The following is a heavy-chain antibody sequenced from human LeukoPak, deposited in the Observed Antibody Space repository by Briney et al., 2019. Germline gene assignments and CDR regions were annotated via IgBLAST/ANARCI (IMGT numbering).Heavy chain of an antibody. J-gene: IGHJ4*02. D-gene: IGHD6-13*01. CDR3: ASSMNSYSSSWYYFDY. Sequence: SQTLSLTCAISGDSVSSNSAAWNWLRQSPSRGLEWLGRTYYRSKWYNDYAVSVKSRITINPDTSKNQFSLQLNSVTPEDTAVYYCASSMNSYSSSWYYFDYWGQGTLVTVSS. CDR2: TYYRSKWYN. V-gene: IGHV6-1*01. CDR1: GDSVSSNSAA.